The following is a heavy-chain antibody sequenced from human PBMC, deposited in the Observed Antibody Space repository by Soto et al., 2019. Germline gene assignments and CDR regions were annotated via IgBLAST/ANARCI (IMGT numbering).Heavy chain of an antibody. CDR1: GYTFTSYG. J-gene: IGHJ4*02. D-gene: IGHD6-19*01. V-gene: IGHV1-18*01. CDR2: ISAYNGNT. Sequence: QVQLVQSGAEVKKPGASVKVSCKASGYTFTSYGISWVRQAPGQGLEWMGWISAYNGNTKYAQKLQGRVTMTTDTATSTANMEVRGLRSDDTAVYYCARDLAVGLVDYWGQGTLVTVSS. CDR3: ARDLAVGLVDY.